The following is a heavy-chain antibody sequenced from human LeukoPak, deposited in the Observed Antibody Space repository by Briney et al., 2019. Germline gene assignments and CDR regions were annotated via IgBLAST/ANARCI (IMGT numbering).Heavy chain of an antibody. CDR3: ARDFRGATNY. D-gene: IGHD1-1*01. CDR1: GYTFTSYY. J-gene: IGHJ4*02. V-gene: IGHV1-46*01. Sequence: ASVKVSCKASGYTFTSYYMHWVRQAPGQGLEWMGIINPSGGSTNYAQKFQGRVTITADESTSTAYMELSSLRSEDTAVYYCARDFRGATNYWGQGTLVTVSS. CDR2: INPSGGST.